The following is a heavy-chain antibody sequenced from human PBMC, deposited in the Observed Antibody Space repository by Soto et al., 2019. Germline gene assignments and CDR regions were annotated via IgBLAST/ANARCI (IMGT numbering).Heavy chain of an antibody. CDR3: ARGGNSEVYYGMDF. CDR1: GGTFSSYA. D-gene: IGHD2-21*02. CDR2: IIPMFGTA. V-gene: IGHV1-69*12. Sequence: QVQLVQSGAEVKKPGSSVKVSCKASGGTFSSYAISWVRQGPGQGLEWMGGIIPMFGTANYAQKFQGRVTMRADESTSTAYMELSSLRSEDTAVYYCARGGNSEVYYGMDFWGQGTTVTVSS. J-gene: IGHJ6*02.